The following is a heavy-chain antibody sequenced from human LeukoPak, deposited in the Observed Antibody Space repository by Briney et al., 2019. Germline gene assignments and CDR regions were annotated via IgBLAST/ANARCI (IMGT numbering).Heavy chain of an antibody. CDR3: ARADCSSSTCYLRRSWFDP. CDR2: ISTSSRYI. D-gene: IGHD2-2*01. V-gene: IGHV3-21*01. Sequence: GGSLRLSCAASGFTLSNYDMNWVRQAPGKGLEWVSSISTSSRYIYYKDSVRGRFTISRDDAKNSLYLEMNSLRVEDTAVYYCARADCSSSTCYLRRSWFDPWGQGTLVTVSS. J-gene: IGHJ5*02. CDR1: GFTLSNYD.